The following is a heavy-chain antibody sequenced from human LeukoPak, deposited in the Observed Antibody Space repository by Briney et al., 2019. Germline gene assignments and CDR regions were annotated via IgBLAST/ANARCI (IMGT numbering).Heavy chain of an antibody. CDR3: ARGSSLSIYDILTGYFLENKYYFDY. Sequence: PSETLSLTCTVSGGSISSYYWRWIRQPPGKGLEWIGYIYYSGSTNYNPSLKSRVTISVDTSKNQFSLKLSSVTAADTAVYYCARGSSLSIYDILTGYFLENKYYFDYWGQGTLVTVSS. CDR2: IYYSGST. CDR1: GGSISSYY. V-gene: IGHV4-59*12. J-gene: IGHJ4*02. D-gene: IGHD3-9*01.